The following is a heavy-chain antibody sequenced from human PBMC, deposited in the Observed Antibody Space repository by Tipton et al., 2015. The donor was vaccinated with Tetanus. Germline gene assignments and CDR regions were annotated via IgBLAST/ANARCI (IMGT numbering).Heavy chain of an antibody. D-gene: IGHD6-19*01. CDR1: GFTVSSNY. V-gene: IGHV3-66*01. Sequence: SLRLSCAASGFTVSSNYMNWVRQAPGKGLEWVSVIYSGGSTYYADSVKGRFTISRDNSKNTLYLQVNSLRAEDTAVYYCARARGVAVAGGDYWGQGTLVTVSS. CDR2: IYSGGST. J-gene: IGHJ4*02. CDR3: ARARGVAVAGGDY.